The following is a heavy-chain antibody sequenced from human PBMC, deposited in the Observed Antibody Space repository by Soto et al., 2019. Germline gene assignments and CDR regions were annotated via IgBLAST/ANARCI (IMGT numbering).Heavy chain of an antibody. V-gene: IGHV1-24*01. CDR3: ATRYDFWSGEYYYFDY. D-gene: IGHD3-3*01. CDR2: FDPEDGET. CDR1: GYTLTELS. Sequence: DSVKVSCKVSGYTLTELSMHWVRQAPGKGLEWMGGFDPEDGETIYAQKFQGRVTMTEDTSTDTAYMELSSLRSEDTAVYYCATRYDFWSGEYYYFDYWGQGTLVTVSS. J-gene: IGHJ4*02.